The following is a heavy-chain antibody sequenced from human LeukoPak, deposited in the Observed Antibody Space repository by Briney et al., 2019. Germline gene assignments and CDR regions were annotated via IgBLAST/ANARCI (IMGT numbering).Heavy chain of an antibody. J-gene: IGHJ3*02. D-gene: IGHD1-1*01. V-gene: IGHV1-8*01. CDR2: MNPNSGNT. CDR3: ARDGTGRAFDI. Sequence: ASVKVSCKASGYTLTSYDINWVRQATGQGLEWMGWMNPNSGNTGYAQKFQGRGTMTRNTSISTAYMERSSLRSEDTAVYYCARDGTGRAFDIWGQGTMVTVSS. CDR1: GYTLTSYD.